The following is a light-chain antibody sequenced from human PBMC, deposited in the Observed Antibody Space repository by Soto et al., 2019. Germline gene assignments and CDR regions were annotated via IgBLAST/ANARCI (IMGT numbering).Light chain of an antibody. CDR2: EVN. Sequence: QSVLTQPASVSGSPGQSITISCTGTSGDVDAYNYVSWYQQHPGKAPKLMIYEVNYRPSGVSNRFSGSKSGITASLTISGLQAEDEADYYCSSYASTSTAVFGTGTKVTVL. V-gene: IGLV2-14*01. J-gene: IGLJ1*01. CDR1: SGDVDAYNY. CDR3: SSYASTSTAV.